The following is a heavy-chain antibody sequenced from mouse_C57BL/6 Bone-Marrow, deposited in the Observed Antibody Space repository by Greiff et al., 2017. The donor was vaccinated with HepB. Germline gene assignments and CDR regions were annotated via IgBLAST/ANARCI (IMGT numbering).Heavy chain of an antibody. J-gene: IGHJ2*01. Sequence: EVKLVESGEGLVKPGGSLKLSCAASGFTFSSYAMSWVRQTPEKRLEWVAYISSGGDYIYYADTVKGRFTISSDNARNTLYLQMNSLKSEDTAMYYCTIGGFYYFDYWTQGTTLTVSS. CDR3: TIGGFYYFDY. CDR2: ISSGGDYI. V-gene: IGHV5-9-1*02. D-gene: IGHD3-3*01. CDR1: GFTFSSYA.